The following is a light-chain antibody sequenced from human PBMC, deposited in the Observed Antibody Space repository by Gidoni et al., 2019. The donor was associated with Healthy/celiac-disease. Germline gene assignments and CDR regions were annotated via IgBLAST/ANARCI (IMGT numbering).Light chain of an antibody. CDR3: QQRSNWPPSWT. J-gene: IGKJ1*01. V-gene: IGKV3-11*01. CDR1: QSVSSY. CDR2: DAS. Sequence: IVLAQSPATLSLSPGERATLPCRASQSVSSYLAWYQQKPGQAPRLLIYDASNRATGIPARFSGSGSGTDFTLTISSLEPEDVAVYYCQQRSNWPPSWTFGQGTKVEIK.